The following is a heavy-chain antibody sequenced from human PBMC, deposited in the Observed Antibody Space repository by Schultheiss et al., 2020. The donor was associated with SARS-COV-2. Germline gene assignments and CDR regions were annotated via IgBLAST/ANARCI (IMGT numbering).Heavy chain of an antibody. D-gene: IGHD5-18*01. J-gene: IGHJ6*02. CDR3: ARICPYSSYYYYGMDV. Sequence: SGPTLVKPTQTLTLTCTFSGFSLSTSGMCVSWIRQPPGKALEWLARIDWDDDKYYSTSLKTRLTISKDTSKNQVVLTMTNMDPVDTATYYCARICPYSSYYYYGMDVWGQGTTVTVSS. CDR2: IDWDDDK. V-gene: IGHV2-70*11. CDR1: GFSLSTSGMC.